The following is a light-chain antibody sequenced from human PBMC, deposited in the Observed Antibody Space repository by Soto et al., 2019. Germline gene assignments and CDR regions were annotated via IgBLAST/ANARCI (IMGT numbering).Light chain of an antibody. J-gene: IGKJ1*01. V-gene: IGKV1-5*03. CDR2: KAS. Sequence: PSTKTDTVGERVSITGRASQSISSWLAWYQQKPGKAPKLLIYKASTLKSGVPSRFSGSGSGTEFTLTISCLQPDDFATYYCQHYNSYSESFGQGTKVDIK. CDR3: QHYNSYSES. CDR1: QSISSW.